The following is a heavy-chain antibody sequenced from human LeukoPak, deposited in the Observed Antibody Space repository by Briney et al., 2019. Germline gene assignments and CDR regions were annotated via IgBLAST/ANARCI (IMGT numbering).Heavy chain of an antibody. CDR3: ARDLGSWYGGY. V-gene: IGHV1-46*01. J-gene: IGHJ4*02. D-gene: IGHD6-13*01. Sequence: GASVKVSCKASGGTFSSYAISWVRQAPGQGLEWMGIINPSGGSTSYAQKFQGRVTMTRDTSTSTVYMELSSLRSEDTAVYYCARDLGSWYGGYWGQGTLVTVSS. CDR1: GGTFSSYA. CDR2: INPSGGST.